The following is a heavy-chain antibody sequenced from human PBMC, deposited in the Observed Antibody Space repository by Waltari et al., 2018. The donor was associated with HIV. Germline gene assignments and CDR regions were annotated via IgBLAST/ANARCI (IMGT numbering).Heavy chain of an antibody. CDR3: VRQGRYDTSQYYRGYY. V-gene: IGHV3-48*03. D-gene: IGHD2-15*01. CDR1: GFTFSSYY. Sequence: EVDLVESGGDLVHPGGSLRLSCEVSGFTFSSYYMNWVRQAPGKGVEWSSYISRSGSTNYYADSVKGRFTISRDNTNNSLSLQMTSLRVEDTAYYYCVRQGRYDTSQYYRGYYWGQGTLVTVSS. CDR2: ISRSGSTN. J-gene: IGHJ1*01.